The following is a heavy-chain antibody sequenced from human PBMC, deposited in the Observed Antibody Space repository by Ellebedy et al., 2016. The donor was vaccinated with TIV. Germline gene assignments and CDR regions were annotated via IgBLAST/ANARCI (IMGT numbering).Heavy chain of an antibody. J-gene: IGHJ4*02. CDR3: ARDSRGDLDY. V-gene: IGHV3-7*01. D-gene: IGHD3-10*01. Sequence: GESLKISCAASGFTFNTYYMAWVRQAPGKGLEWVANIKHDGSTRNYVDSAKGRFTISRDNAKNSLYLQMNSLRAEDTAVYYCARDSRGDLDYWGQGTLVTVAS. CDR2: IKHDGSTR. CDR1: GFTFNTYY.